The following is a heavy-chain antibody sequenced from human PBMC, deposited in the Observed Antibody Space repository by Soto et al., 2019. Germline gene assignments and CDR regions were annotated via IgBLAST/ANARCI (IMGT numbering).Heavy chain of an antibody. V-gene: IGHV3-23*01. CDR3: AKSRVFIGAIVTLLDS. J-gene: IGHJ4*02. CDR1: GFTFSSYA. Sequence: EVQLLESGGGLVQPGGSLTLSCATSGFTFSSYAMVWVRQAAKKGLEWVASISNNGDTAYYADSVKGRFTISRGNSENTLYLQMNGLRADDTALYFCAKSRVFIGAIVTLLDSWGQGTQVTVSS. CDR2: ISNNGDTA. D-gene: IGHD3-16*02.